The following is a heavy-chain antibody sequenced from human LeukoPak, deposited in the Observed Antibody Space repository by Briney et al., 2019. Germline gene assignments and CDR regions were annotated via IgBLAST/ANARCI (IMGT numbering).Heavy chain of an antibody. CDR3: AVGYCSGGSCYPPRY. J-gene: IGHJ4*02. D-gene: IGHD2-15*01. CDR2: IYTSGST. CDR1: VGSICSGSYY. Sequence: SEPLSLTCTVWVGSICSGSYYWSWIRRPGGRGLVWIGRIYTSGSTNYNPSLKSRVTISVDTSKNQFSLKLSSVTAADTAVYYCAVGYCSGGSCYPPRYWGQGTLVTVSS. V-gene: IGHV4-61*02.